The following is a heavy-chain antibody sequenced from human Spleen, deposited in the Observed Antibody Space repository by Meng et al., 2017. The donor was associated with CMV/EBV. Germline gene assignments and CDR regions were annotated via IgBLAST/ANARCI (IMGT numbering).Heavy chain of an antibody. CDR3: AREEGAAGPFDY. CDR1: GFTVSSNY. V-gene: IGHV3-53*01. Sequence: LSLTCAASGFTVSSNYMSWVRQAPGKGLEWVSVIYSGGSTYYADSVKGRFTISRDNSKNTLYLQMNSLRAEDTAVYYCAREEGAAGPFDYWGQGTLVTVSS. J-gene: IGHJ4*02. D-gene: IGHD6-13*01. CDR2: IYSGGST.